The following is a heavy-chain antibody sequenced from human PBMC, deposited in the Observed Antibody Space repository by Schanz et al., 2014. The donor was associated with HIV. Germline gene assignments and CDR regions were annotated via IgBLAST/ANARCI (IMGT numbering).Heavy chain of an antibody. D-gene: IGHD4-17*01. V-gene: IGHV3-7*01. CDR2: IKEDGSEK. Sequence: VQLVESGGGVVQPGRSLRLSCAASGFTFSRYWMTWVRQAPGKGLEWVANIKEDGSEKYHADSVKGRFTISRDNAKNTLYLQMNSLRAEDTAVYYCVRLMSSDYDFYHYGMDVWGQGTTVIVSS. CDR3: VRLMSSDYDFYHYGMDV. J-gene: IGHJ6*02. CDR1: GFTFSRYW.